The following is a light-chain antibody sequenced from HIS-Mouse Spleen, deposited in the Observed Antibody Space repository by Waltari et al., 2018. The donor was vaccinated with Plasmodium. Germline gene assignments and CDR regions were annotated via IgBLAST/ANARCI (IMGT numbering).Light chain of an antibody. CDR1: SSDVGGYNY. J-gene: IGLJ3*02. CDR3: CSYAGSYKWV. V-gene: IGLV2-11*01. CDR2: DFS. Sequence: QSALTQPRSVSGSPGPSVTISCTGTSSDVGGYNYVPCYTPPPGKAPKLMIYDFSTRPSGVPDRFSGSKSGNTASLTISGLQAEDEADYYCCSYAGSYKWVFGGGTKLTVL.